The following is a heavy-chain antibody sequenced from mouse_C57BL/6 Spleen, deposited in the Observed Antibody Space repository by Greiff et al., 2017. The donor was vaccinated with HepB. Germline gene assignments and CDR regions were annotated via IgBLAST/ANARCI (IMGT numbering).Heavy chain of an antibody. J-gene: IGHJ4*01. CDR1: GYTFTSYW. Sequence: QVQLQQSGAELVRPGSSVKLSCKASGYTFTSYWMHWVKQRPIQGLEWIGNIDPSDSETHYNQKFKDKATLTVDKSSSTAYIQLSSLTSEDSAVYYCALITTVDYAMDYWGQGTSVTVSS. V-gene: IGHV1-52*01. D-gene: IGHD1-1*01. CDR3: ALITTVDYAMDY. CDR2: IDPSDSET.